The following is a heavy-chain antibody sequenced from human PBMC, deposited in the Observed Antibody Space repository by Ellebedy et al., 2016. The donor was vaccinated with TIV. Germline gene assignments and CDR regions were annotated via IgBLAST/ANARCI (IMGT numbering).Heavy chain of an antibody. CDR2: IYYSGTT. Sequence: MPSETLSLTCSVSGDSIDSGDHWWSWIRQPPGKGLEWIGYIYYSGTTYYNPSLKSRVSISVDTSKNQFSLKLSSVNAADTAVYYCARGSLGEIAFFDYWGQGTLITVSS. D-gene: IGHD3-16*01. V-gene: IGHV4-30-4*01. CDR1: GDSIDSGDHW. J-gene: IGHJ4*02. CDR3: ARGSLGEIAFFDY.